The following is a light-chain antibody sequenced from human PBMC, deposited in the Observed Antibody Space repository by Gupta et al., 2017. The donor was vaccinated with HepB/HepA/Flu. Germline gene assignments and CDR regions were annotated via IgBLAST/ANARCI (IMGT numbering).Light chain of an antibody. V-gene: IGKV4-1*01. CDR2: WAS. J-gene: IGKJ4*01. Sequence: DIVMTQSPASLAVSLGERATINCKSSQSVLYSSTNKNYLAWYQQKPGQPPKLLIYWASTRESGVPDRFSGSGSGTDFTLTISSLKAEDVAVYYCQQYYTSPLTFGGGTKVEIK. CDR1: QSVLYSSTNKNY. CDR3: QQYYTSPLT.